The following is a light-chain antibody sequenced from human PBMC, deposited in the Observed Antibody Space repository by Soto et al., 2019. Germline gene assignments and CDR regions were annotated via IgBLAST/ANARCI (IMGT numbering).Light chain of an antibody. J-gene: IGKJ2*01. CDR3: LQDYNYPYT. Sequence: AIQMTQSPSSLSASVGDRVTITCRASQDITNDLGWYQQKPGKAPKLLIYSASSLQSGVPSRFSGSGSGTDFTLTISSLQPADFATYYCLQDYNYPYTFGQGTKLPIK. V-gene: IGKV1-6*01. CDR1: QDITND. CDR2: SAS.